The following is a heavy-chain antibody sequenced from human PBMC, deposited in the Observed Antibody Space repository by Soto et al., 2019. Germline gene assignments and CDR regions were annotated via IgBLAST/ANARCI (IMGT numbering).Heavy chain of an antibody. Sequence: RASVKVSCKASGYTFTSYDINWVRQATGQGLEWMGWMNPNSGNTGYAQKFQGRVTMTRNTSISTAYMELSSLRSEDTAVYYCARGRFDLSMDVFLMVYAIPDYWGQGTLVTVSS. D-gene: IGHD2-8*01. CDR2: MNPNSGNT. V-gene: IGHV1-8*01. CDR3: ARGRFDLSMDVFLMVYAIPDY. J-gene: IGHJ4*02. CDR1: GYTFTSYD.